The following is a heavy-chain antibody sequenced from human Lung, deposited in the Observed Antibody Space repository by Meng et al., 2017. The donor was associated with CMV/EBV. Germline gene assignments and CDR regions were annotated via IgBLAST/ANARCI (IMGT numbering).Heavy chain of an antibody. J-gene: IGHJ6*02. D-gene: IGHD1-7*01. Sequence: GESLKISCAASGFTFNTYAMHWVRQAPGKGLEWVAFIRFDASNKYYADSVKGRFTISRDNFKNTLFLQMNSLRPEDTAVYYCVKGIYPRTYYYYYYGLDVGXQGTXVTVAS. V-gene: IGHV3-30*02. CDR3: VKGIYPRTYYYYYYGLDV. CDR2: IRFDASNK. CDR1: GFTFNTYA.